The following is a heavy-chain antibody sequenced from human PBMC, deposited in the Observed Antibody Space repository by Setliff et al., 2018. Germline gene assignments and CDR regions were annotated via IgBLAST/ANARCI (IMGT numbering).Heavy chain of an antibody. Sequence: ASVKVSCKASGYTFRNYAFAWVRQAPGQGLEWMGWISVYNGDTNYSQKFQGRVTLTTDTSTSTAYMELRSLKSEDTAFYYCGRGGIRYRSHCVLDYWGQGTRVTVSS. CDR1: GYTFRNYA. CDR2: ISVYNGDT. J-gene: IGHJ4*02. V-gene: IGHV1-18*01. CDR3: GRGGIRYRSHCVLDY. D-gene: IGHD6-13*01.